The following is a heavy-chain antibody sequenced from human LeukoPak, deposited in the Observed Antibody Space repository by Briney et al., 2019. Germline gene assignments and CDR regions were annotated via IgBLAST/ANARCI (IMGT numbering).Heavy chain of an antibody. Sequence: GASVKVSCKASGYTFTTYNINWVRQAPGQGLEWMGWISGYNGNTNYAQKLQGRVTMTTDTSTSTAYMELRSLKSDDTAVYYCASLKNYYDSSGYLVTDAFDIWGQGTMFTVSS. CDR1: GYTFTTYN. CDR2: ISGYNGNT. CDR3: ASLKNYYDSSGYLVTDAFDI. J-gene: IGHJ3*02. V-gene: IGHV1-18*01. D-gene: IGHD3-22*01.